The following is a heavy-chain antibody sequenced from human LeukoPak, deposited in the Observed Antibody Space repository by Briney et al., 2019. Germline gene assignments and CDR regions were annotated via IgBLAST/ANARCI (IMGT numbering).Heavy chain of an antibody. V-gene: IGHV5-51*01. CDR2: IYPGDSDT. Sequence: GESLKISCKGSGYSFTSYWIGWVRQMPGKGLEWMGIIYPGDSDTRYSPSFQGQVTISADKSISTAYLQWSSLKASDTAINYCARPPKYCTNGLCNKGAFNYWGQGTLVTVSS. J-gene: IGHJ4*02. D-gene: IGHD2-8*01. CDR1: GYSFTSYW. CDR3: ARPPKYCTNGLCNKGAFNY.